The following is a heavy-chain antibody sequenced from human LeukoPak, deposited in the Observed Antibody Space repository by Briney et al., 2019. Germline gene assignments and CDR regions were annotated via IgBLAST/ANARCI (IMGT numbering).Heavy chain of an antibody. J-gene: IGHJ6*02. V-gene: IGHV3-53*01. D-gene: IGHD5-24*01. CDR3: ARSTQLEAYYYGMDV. CDR1: GFTVSSNY. CDR2: IYSGGST. Sequence: PGGSLRLSCAASGFTVSSNYMSWVRQAPGKGLEWVSVIYSGGSTYYADSVKGRFTISRDNSKNTLYLQMNSLRAEDTAVYYCARSTQLEAYYYGMDVWRQGTTVTVSS.